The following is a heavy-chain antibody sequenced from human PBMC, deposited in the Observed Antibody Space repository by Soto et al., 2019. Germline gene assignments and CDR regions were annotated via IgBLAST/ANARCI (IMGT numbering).Heavy chain of an antibody. J-gene: IGHJ3*02. CDR3: ADETGQNTAMGPYAFDI. CDR2: IYYSGST. CDR1: CCSMGRSSYY. D-gene: IGHD5-18*01. Sequence: DTLSPTCALSCCSMGRSSYYWGWLRQPPGKGLEWIGSIYYSGSTYYNPSLKIRVTISVDTSKNQFSLKLSSVTAADTAVYYCADETGQNTAMGPYAFDIWGQGTMVTVSS. V-gene: IGHV4-39*01.